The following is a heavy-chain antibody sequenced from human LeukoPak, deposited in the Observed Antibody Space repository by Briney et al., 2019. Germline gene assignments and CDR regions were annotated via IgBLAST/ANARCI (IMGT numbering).Heavy chain of an antibody. CDR2: IYTSGST. J-gene: IGHJ4*02. Sequence: SETLSLTCTVSGGSISSGSYYWSWIRQPAGKGLEWIGRIYTSGSTNYNPSLKSRVTISVDTSKNQFSLKLSSVTAADTAVYYCARDYNPGYYDSSGYYYRYFDYWGQGTLVTVSS. V-gene: IGHV4-61*02. D-gene: IGHD3-22*01. CDR1: GGSISSGSYY. CDR3: ARDYNPGYYDSSGYYYRYFDY.